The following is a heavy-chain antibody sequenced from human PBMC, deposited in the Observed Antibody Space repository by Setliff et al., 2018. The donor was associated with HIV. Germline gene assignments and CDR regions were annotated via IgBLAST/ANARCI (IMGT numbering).Heavy chain of an antibody. V-gene: IGHV4-38-2*01. CDR1: DYSITSGYY. Sequence: SETLSLTCGISDYSITSGYYWGWIRQPPGKGLEWIGSIYRSGSTYDNPSLKSRVTISFDTSKNQFSLILTSVTAADTAVYYCATQGLTVPIPGGYFQHWGPGILGTVSS. D-gene: IGHD2-21*02. CDR3: ATQGLTVPIPGGYFQH. CDR2: IYRSGST. J-gene: IGHJ1*01.